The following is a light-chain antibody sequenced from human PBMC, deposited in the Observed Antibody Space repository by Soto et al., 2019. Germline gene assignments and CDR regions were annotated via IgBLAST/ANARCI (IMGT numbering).Light chain of an antibody. CDR1: QSVGSTY. J-gene: IGKJ1*01. CDR2: GAS. Sequence: EIVLTQSPGTLSLSPGERATLSCRARQSVGSTYLAWYQQKPGQAPRLLIYGASSRATGIPDRFSGSGSGTDFTLTISRLGPEDFAVYYCQQYGDSPWTFGQGTKVDI. CDR3: QQYGDSPWT. V-gene: IGKV3-20*01.